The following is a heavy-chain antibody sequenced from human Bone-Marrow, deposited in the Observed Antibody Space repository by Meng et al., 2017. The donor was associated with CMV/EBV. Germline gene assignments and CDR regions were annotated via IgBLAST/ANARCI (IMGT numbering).Heavy chain of an antibody. D-gene: IGHD3-3*01. CDR1: GGSFSSSSYY. CDR3: ARDSDRGPNYDFWRGMVRSEVDYYFDY. Sequence: QLQLQESGPGLVKPSETLSLTCTVSGGSFSSSSYYWGWSRQPPGKGLEWIGSIYYSGSTYYNPSLKSRVTISVDTSKNQFSLKLSSVTAADTAVYYCARDSDRGPNYDFWRGMVRSEVDYYFDYWGQGTLVTVSS. CDR2: IYYSGST. V-gene: IGHV4-39*07. J-gene: IGHJ4*02.